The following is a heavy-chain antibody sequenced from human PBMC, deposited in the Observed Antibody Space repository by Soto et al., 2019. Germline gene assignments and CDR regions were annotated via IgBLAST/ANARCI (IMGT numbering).Heavy chain of an antibody. Sequence: QVQLVESGGGVVQPGRSLRLSCGASGFKFSTYGMHWVRQAPGKGLEWVAVISYDGNNKDYADSVKGRITISRDNPKNTSYLQMNSLRAKDTAVYYCAKGLVGYVFGVQDYYFGMDVWGQGTTVAVSS. V-gene: IGHV3-30*18. J-gene: IGHJ6*02. CDR3: AKGLVGYVFGVQDYYFGMDV. CDR1: GFKFSTYG. CDR2: ISYDGNNK. D-gene: IGHD1-26*01.